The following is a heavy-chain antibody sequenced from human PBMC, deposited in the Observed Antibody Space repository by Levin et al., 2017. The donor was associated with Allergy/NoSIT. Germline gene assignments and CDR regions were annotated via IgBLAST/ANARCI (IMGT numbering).Heavy chain of an antibody. Sequence: GESLKISCAASGFTVSSNYMSWVRQAPGKGLEWVSVIYSGGSTYYADSVKGRFTISRDNSKNTLYLQMNSLRAEDTAVYYCARVRAARAFDYWGQGTLVTVSS. CDR1: GFTVSSNY. CDR3: ARVRAARAFDY. D-gene: IGHD6-6*01. J-gene: IGHJ4*02. CDR2: IYSGGST. V-gene: IGHV3-53*01.